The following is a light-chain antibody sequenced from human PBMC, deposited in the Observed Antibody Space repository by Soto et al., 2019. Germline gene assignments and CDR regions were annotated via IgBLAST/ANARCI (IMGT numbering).Light chain of an antibody. CDR3: SSYVGTNSYV. CDR1: SRYVGGYNY. CDR2: EVY. Sequence: QSVLTQAPSASGAPGQAVTIPRTRNSRYVGGYNYVSWYQHHPGKAPKLIIYEVYKRPSGVPDRFSGSKSGNTAALTVSGLQAEDEADYYCSSYVGTNSYVFGTGTKVTVL. J-gene: IGLJ1*01. V-gene: IGLV2-8*01.